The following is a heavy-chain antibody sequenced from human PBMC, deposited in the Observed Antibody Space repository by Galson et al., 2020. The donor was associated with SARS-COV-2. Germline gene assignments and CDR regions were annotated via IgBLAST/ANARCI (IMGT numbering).Heavy chain of an antibody. V-gene: IGHV4-34*01. CDR3: AKGASVTIFGVVTQKAFDV. D-gene: IGHD3-3*01. CDR2: VNHFGST. J-gene: IGHJ3*01. CDR1: GASFTGYY. Sequence: SETLSLTCAVYGASFTGYYWSWIRQPPGKGLEWIGDVNHFGSTDYNPSLKSRVTLSVDLFKKQFSLKLNSVTAADTAVYYCAKGASVTIFGVVTQKAFDVWGQGKLVIVST.